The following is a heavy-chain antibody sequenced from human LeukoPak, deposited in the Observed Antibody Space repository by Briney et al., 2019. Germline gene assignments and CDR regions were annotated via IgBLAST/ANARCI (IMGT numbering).Heavy chain of an antibody. CDR1: GGSISSYY. V-gene: IGHV4-4*07. D-gene: IGHD4/OR15-4a*01. CDR3: ARAKDNYRGNDAFDI. CDR2: IYTSGST. J-gene: IGHJ3*02. Sequence: KPSETLSLTCTVSGGSISSYYWSWIRQPAGKGLEWIGRIYTSGSTNYNPSLKSRVTMSVDTSKNQFSLKLTSVTAADTAVYYCARAKDNYRGNDAFDIWGQGTMVTVSS.